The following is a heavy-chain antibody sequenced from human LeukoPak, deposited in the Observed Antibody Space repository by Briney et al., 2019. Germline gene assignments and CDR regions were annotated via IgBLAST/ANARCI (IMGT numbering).Heavy chain of an antibody. J-gene: IGHJ6*03. V-gene: IGHV3-23*01. Sequence: QSGGSLRPSCAASGFTFSSYGMSWVRQAPGKGLEWVSAIETGGASTYYADSVKGRFTVSRDNSKNTLYLQMNSLRVEDTALYYCARDFSRGSYKGRDYYMDVWGKGTMVTVSS. D-gene: IGHD1-26*01. CDR2: IETGGAST. CDR1: GFTFSSYG. CDR3: ARDFSRGSYKGRDYYMDV.